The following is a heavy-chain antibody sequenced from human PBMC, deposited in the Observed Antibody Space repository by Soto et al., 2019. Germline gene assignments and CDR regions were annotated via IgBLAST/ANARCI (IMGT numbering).Heavy chain of an antibody. CDR1: GFTFSSYS. CDR3: ARDRGYYDFWSGYSPFDY. D-gene: IGHD3-3*01. V-gene: IGHV3-21*01. CDR2: ISSSSGYI. J-gene: IGHJ4*02. Sequence: GGSLRLSCAASGFTFSSYSMNWVRQAPGKGLEWVSSISSSSGYIYYADSVKGRFTISRDNAKNSLFLEVNSLRAEDTAVYYCARDRGYYDFWSGYSPFDYWGQGTLVTVSS.